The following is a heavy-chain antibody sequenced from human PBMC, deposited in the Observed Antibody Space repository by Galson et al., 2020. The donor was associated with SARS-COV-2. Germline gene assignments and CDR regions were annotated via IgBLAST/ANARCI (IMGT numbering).Heavy chain of an antibody. CDR2: SMNKTNSYAT. D-gene: IGHD5-12*01. CDR3: HALGYVERVDYYYGMDV. Sequence: TSETLSLTSQQPEVSLTSSDVHSSDLQSPEALSCAVCSMNKTNSYATAYAASVKGRFTISRDDSKNTAYLQMNSLKTEDTAVYYCHALGYVERVDYYYGMDVWG. V-gene: IGHV3-73*01. J-gene: IGHJ6*02. CDR1: EVSLTSSD.